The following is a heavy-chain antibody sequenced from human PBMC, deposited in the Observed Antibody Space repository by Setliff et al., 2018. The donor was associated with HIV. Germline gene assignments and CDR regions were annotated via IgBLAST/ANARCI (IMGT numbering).Heavy chain of an antibody. Sequence: PSETLSLTCTVSGGSISSSSYYWGWIRQPPGKGLEWIGSLYYSGTTYYNPSLKSRLTISVDTSKNQFFLKLSSVTAADTAVYYCARRTLITGYDYWGQGTLVTVSS. J-gene: IGHJ4*02. D-gene: IGHD3-16*01. CDR3: ARRTLITGYDY. CDR2: LYYSGTT. V-gene: IGHV4-39*01. CDR1: GGSISSSSYY.